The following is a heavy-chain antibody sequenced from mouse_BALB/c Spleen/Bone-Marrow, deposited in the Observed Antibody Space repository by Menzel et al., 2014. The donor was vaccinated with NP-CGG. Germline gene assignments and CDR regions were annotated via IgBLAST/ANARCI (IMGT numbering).Heavy chain of an antibody. V-gene: IGHV14-3*02. Sequence: VQLKQFGAELVKPGASVKLSCTASGFNIKDTYMHWVKQRPEQGLEWIGRIDPANGNTKYDPKFQGKATITADTSSNTAYLQLSSLTSEDTAVYYCALHYDYDVGYWGQGTTLTVSS. CDR1: GFNIKDTY. D-gene: IGHD2-4*01. J-gene: IGHJ2*01. CDR2: IDPANGNT. CDR3: ALHYDYDVGY.